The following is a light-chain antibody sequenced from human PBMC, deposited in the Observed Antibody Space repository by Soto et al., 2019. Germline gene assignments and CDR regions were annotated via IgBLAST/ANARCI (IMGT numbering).Light chain of an antibody. CDR1: SSDVGAYNY. CDR3: CSYTTSATLV. V-gene: IGLV2-14*01. Sequence: QSALTQPASVSGSPGQSITISCTGTSSDVGAYNYVSWYQQVPGKAPKLILYDVTNRPSGISDRFSGSKSGNTASLTISGLHAEDEADYYCCSYTTSATLVFGGGTKVTVL. CDR2: DVT. J-gene: IGLJ2*01.